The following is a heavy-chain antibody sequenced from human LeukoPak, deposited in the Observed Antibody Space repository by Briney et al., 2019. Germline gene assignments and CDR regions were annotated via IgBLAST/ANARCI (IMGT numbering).Heavy chain of an antibody. CDR2: IIPILGIA. CDR3: ARAYSSSIARQFDY. V-gene: IGHV1-69*04. Sequence: GSSVKVSCKASGGTFSSYAISWVRQAPGQGLEWMGRIIPILGIANYAQKFQGRVTITADKSTSTAYMELSSLRSEDTAVYYCARAYSSSIARQFDYWGQGTLVTVSS. CDR1: GGTFSSYA. D-gene: IGHD6-13*01. J-gene: IGHJ4*02.